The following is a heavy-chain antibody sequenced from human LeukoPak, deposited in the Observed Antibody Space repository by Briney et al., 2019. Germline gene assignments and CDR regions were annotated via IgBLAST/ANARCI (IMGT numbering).Heavy chain of an antibody. V-gene: IGHV1-69*04. Sequence: GASVKVSCKASGGTFSSYAISWVRQAPGQGLEWMGRIIPILGIAYYAQKFQGRVTITADKSTSTAYMELSSLRSEDTAVYYCASGYDSPAALFDYWGQGTLVTVSS. CDR3: ASGYDSPAALFDY. J-gene: IGHJ4*02. CDR2: IIPILGIA. CDR1: GGTFSSYA. D-gene: IGHD5-12*01.